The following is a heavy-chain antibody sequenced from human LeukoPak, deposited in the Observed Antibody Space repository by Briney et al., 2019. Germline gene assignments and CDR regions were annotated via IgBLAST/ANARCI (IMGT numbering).Heavy chain of an antibody. Sequence: GGSLRLSCAASAFTFSSYGMHWVRQAPGKGLEWVAYIQYDRTNEQYAHSVKGRFRISRDNSKNTLYLQMNSLRAEDTAVYYCAKVFGTATAGSGRGFDYWGQGTLVTVSS. CDR1: AFTFSSYG. D-gene: IGHD6-13*01. CDR2: IQYDRTNE. J-gene: IGHJ4*02. CDR3: AKVFGTATAGSGRGFDY. V-gene: IGHV3-30*02.